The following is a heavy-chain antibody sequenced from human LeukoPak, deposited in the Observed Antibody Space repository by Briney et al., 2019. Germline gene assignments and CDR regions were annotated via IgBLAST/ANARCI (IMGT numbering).Heavy chain of an antibody. CDR1: GGTFSSYA. CDR3: ARPSTTYYSDSSGYYLFDY. V-gene: IGHV1-69*04. D-gene: IGHD3-22*01. J-gene: IGHJ4*02. CDR2: IIPILGIA. Sequence: SVKVSCKASGGTFSSYAISWVRQAPGRGLEWMGRIIPILGIANYAQKFQGRVTITADKSTSTAYMELSSLRSEDTAVYYCARPSTTYYSDSSGYYLFDYWGQGTLVTVSS.